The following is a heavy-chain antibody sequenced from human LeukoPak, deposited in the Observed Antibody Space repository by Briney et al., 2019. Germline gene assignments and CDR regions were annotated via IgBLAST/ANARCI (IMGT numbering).Heavy chain of an antibody. CDR1: GFTFSSYA. CDR2: IPYDGSNK. Sequence: GGSLRLSCAASGFTFSSYAMHWVRQAPGKGLEWVAVIPYDGSNKYYADSVKGRFTISRDNSKNTLYLQMNSLRAEDTAVYYCARSYSKWFYDAFDIWGQGTMVTVSS. D-gene: IGHD3-22*01. V-gene: IGHV3-30*04. J-gene: IGHJ3*02. CDR3: ARSYSKWFYDAFDI.